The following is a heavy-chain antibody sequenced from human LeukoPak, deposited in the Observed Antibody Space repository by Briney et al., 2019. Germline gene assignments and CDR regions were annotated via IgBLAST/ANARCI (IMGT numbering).Heavy chain of an antibody. V-gene: IGHV3-15*01. D-gene: IGHD2-2*01. CDR3: TTGDCSSTSCYSFDY. J-gene: IGHJ4*02. Sequence: GGSLRLSCAASGFTFSKDWMNWVRQAPGKGLEWVGRVKSKTDVGTTDYAAPVKGRFTISRDDSKNTLYLQMNSLKTEDTAVYYCTTGDCSSTSCYSFDYWGQGTLVTVSS. CDR2: VKSKTDVGTT. CDR1: GFTFSKDW.